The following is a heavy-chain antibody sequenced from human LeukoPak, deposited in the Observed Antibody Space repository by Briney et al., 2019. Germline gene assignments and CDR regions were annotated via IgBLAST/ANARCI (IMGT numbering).Heavy chain of an antibody. J-gene: IGHJ4*02. D-gene: IGHD6-19*01. CDR3: ARPPQGYSSGWYYFDY. CDR2: IYSGGST. V-gene: IGHV3-53*01. CDR1: GFTVSSNY. Sequence: GGSLRLSCAASGFTVSSNYMSWVRQAPGKGLEWVSVIYSGGSTYYADSVKGRFTISRDNSKNTLYLQMNSPRAEDTAVYYCARPPQGYSSGWYYFDYWGQGTLVTVSS.